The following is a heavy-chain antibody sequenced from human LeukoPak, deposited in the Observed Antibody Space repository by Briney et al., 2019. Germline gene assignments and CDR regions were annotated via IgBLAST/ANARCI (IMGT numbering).Heavy chain of an antibody. CDR2: IIPIFGTA. Sequence: GASVKVSCKASGGTFSSYAIGWVRQAPGQGLEWMGGIIPIFGTANYAQKFQGRVTITADKSTSTAYMELSSLRSEDTAVYYCASPMTDCSGGSCYSFIWWDWGQGTLVTVSS. CDR1: GGTFSSYA. V-gene: IGHV1-69*06. D-gene: IGHD2-15*01. CDR3: ASPMTDCSGGSCYSFIWWD. J-gene: IGHJ4*02.